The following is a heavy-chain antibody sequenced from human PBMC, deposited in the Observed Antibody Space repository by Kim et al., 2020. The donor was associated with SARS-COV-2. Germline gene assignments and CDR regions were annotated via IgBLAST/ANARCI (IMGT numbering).Heavy chain of an antibody. CDR3: ARGPGMATRAGFDY. CDR2: INHSGST. V-gene: IGHV4-34*01. D-gene: IGHD5-12*01. Sequence: SETLSLTCAVYGGSFSGYYWSWIRQPPGKGLEWIGEINHSGSTNYNPSLKSRVTISVDTSKNHFSLNLSSVTAADTAVYYCARGPGMATRAGFDYWGQGT. CDR1: GGSFSGYY. J-gene: IGHJ4*02.